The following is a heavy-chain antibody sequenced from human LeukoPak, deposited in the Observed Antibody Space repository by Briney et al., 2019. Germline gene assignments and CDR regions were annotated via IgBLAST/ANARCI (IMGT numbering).Heavy chain of an antibody. Sequence: PGGSLRLSCAASRFTLSRYSMNWVRQAPGKGLEWVSYLSSSSSTIYYADSVKGRFTISRDNAKNSLYLQMNSLRAEDTAVYYCARAVTGYCSSASCYYMDVWGKGTTVTVSS. CDR3: ARAVTGYCSSASCYYMDV. J-gene: IGHJ6*03. CDR2: LSSSSSTI. CDR1: RFTLSRYS. V-gene: IGHV3-48*01. D-gene: IGHD2-2*03.